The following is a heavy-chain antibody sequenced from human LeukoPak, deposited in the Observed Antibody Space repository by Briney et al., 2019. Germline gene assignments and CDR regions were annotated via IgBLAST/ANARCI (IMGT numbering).Heavy chain of an antibody. CDR3: ARDGVVRGVIIY. D-gene: IGHD3-10*01. CDR1: GYTFTGYD. J-gene: IGHJ4*02. Sequence: GASVKVSCKASGYTFTGYDIHWVRQAPGQGLEWMGWINPNSGGTNYAQKFQGRVTMTRDTSINTAYMELSRLRSDDTAVYYCARDGVVRGVIIYWGQGTLVTVSS. V-gene: IGHV1-2*02. CDR2: INPNSGGT.